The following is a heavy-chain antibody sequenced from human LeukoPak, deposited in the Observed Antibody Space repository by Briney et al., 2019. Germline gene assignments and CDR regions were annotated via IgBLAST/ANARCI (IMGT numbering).Heavy chain of an antibody. V-gene: IGHV3-33*01. CDR2: IWYDGSNK. CDR3: ARATARYGYFDY. Sequence: GGSLRLSCAASGFTFSSYGMHWVRQPPGKGLEWVAVIWYDGSNKYYADSVKGRFTVSRDTSKNTLYLQMNSLRAEDTAVYYCARATARYGYFDYWGQGTLVTVSS. D-gene: IGHD5-18*01. J-gene: IGHJ4*02. CDR1: GFTFSSYG.